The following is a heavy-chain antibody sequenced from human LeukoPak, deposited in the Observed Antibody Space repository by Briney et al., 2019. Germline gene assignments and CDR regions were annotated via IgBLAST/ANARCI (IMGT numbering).Heavy chain of an antibody. D-gene: IGHD6-13*01. V-gene: IGHV3-11*06. Sequence: GGSLRLSCAASGFTFRDYYMSWIRQAPGKGLEWVSYISSSGDYTNHADSVKGRFTISRDNAKNSLYLQMNSLRAEDTAVYYCARVKSDITQLVRWALDYWGQGTLVTVSS. CDR2: ISSSGDYT. J-gene: IGHJ4*02. CDR1: GFTFRDYY. CDR3: ARVKSDITQLVRWALDY.